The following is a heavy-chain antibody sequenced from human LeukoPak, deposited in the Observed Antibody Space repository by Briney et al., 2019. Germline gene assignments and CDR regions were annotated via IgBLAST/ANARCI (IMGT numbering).Heavy chain of an antibody. D-gene: IGHD1-26*01. CDR3: ARVGVWELPDY. CDR2: IYSGGST. CDR1: GFTVSSNY. J-gene: IGHJ4*02. Sequence: GGSLRLSCAASGFTVSSNYMSWVRQAPGKGLEWVSVIYSGGSTYYTDSVKGRFTISRDNSKNTLYLQMNSLRAEDTAVYYCARVGVWELPDYWGQGTLVTVSS. V-gene: IGHV3-53*01.